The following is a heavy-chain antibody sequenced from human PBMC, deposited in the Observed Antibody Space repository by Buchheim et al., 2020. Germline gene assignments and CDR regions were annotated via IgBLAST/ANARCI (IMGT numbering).Heavy chain of an antibody. J-gene: IGHJ4*02. CDR3: ARDRGAHDYGPIDF. Sequence: QVQLQESGPGLVKPSQTLSLTCTVSGVSISSGPFYWTWIRQQPGKGLEWIGSIHYTGLAYSSPSLSSRLSMSVDTSQNQFSLTLTAVTAADTAIYYCARDRGAHDYGPIDFWGQGAL. D-gene: IGHD4-17*01. CDR2: IHYTGLA. CDR1: GVSISSGPFY. V-gene: IGHV4-31*03.